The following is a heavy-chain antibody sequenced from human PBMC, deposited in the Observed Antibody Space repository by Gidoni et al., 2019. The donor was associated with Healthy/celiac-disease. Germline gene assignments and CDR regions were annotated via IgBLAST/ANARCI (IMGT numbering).Heavy chain of an antibody. CDR1: GGSFSGYY. V-gene: IGHV4-34*01. CDR2: INHSGST. Sequence: QVQLQQWGAGLLKPSETLSLTCAVYGGSFSGYYWSWIRQPPGKGLEWIGEINHSGSTNYNPSLKSRVTISVDTSKNQFSLKLSSVTAADTAVYYCARGGLMIGTLNCWFDPWGQGTLVTVSS. D-gene: IGHD3-22*01. J-gene: IGHJ5*02. CDR3: ARGGLMIGTLNCWFDP.